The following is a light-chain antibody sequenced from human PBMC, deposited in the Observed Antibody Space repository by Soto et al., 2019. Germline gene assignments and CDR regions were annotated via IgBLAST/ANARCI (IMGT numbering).Light chain of an antibody. CDR3: QHYNSYSEA. J-gene: IGKJ1*01. CDR1: QTISSW. Sequence: DIRMTQSPSTLSGSVGDRVTVTCRASQTISSWLAWYQQKPGKAPKLLIYNASTLKSGVPSRFSGSRSGTEFTLTISSLQPDDFATYYCQHYNSYSEAFGQGTKVELK. CDR2: NAS. V-gene: IGKV1-5*03.